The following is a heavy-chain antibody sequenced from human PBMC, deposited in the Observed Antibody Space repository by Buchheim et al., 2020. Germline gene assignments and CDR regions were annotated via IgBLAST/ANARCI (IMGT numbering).Heavy chain of an antibody. CDR1: GGSVSSGTYY. Sequence: QVQLQESGPGLVKPSETLSLTCTVSGGSVSSGTYYWTWIRQPPGKGLEWIGHIYYSGRINYNPSLKSRATISIDTSKNPLSLKLSSVTAADTAVYFCARRGPTYDYIWGTYDYWGRGSL. CDR2: IYYSGRI. D-gene: IGHD3-16*01. J-gene: IGHJ4*01. CDR3: ARRGPTYDYIWGTYDY. V-gene: IGHV4-61*01.